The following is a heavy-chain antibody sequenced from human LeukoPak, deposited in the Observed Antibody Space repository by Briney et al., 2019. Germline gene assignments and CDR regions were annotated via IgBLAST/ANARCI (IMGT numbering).Heavy chain of an antibody. V-gene: IGHV3-74*01. CDR2: INNDGTAT. J-gene: IGHJ4*02. CDR1: GFTFSAYW. D-gene: IGHD5-12*01. CDR3: ARDRVGVSAYDSLFDY. Sequence: PGGSLRLSCAASGFTFSAYWMHWVRQVPGKGLVWVSRINNDGTATFFADSVKGRFTISRDNAKNTLYLQMNSLRAEDTAVYYCARDRVGVSAYDSLFDYWGQGALVTVSS.